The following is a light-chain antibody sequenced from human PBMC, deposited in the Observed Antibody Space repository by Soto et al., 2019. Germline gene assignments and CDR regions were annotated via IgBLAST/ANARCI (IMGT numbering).Light chain of an antibody. CDR3: QQRRSSLT. CDR2: DAS. CDR1: QSVSSY. Sequence: EIVLTQSPATLSLSPGERATLSCRASQSVSSYLAWYQQKPGQAPRLLIYDASNRATGIPPRFSGSGAGTDFTLTISSLEPEDSATYYCQQRRSSLTFGGGTKVDIK. J-gene: IGKJ4*01. V-gene: IGKV3-11*01.